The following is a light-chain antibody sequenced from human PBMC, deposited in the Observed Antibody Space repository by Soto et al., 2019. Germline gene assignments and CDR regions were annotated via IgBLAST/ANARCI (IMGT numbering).Light chain of an antibody. CDR1: SSDVGGYDF. CDR3: SSYTIASSPV. J-gene: IGLJ1*01. Sequence: QSALTQPASVSGSPGQSITISCTGTSSDVGGYDFVSWYRQYPGQAPKILIYEVTHRPSGVPDRFSGSKSGNTASLTISGLQADDLADYYCSSYTIASSPVFGPGTKLTVL. CDR2: EVT. V-gene: IGLV2-14*01.